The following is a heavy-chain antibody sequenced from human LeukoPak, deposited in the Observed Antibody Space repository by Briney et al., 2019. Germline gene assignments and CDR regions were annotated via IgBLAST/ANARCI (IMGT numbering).Heavy chain of an antibody. CDR1: GGSFSGYY. J-gene: IGHJ4*02. CDR2: INHSGST. D-gene: IGHD2-21*02. CDR3: ARAAAPTGDPLFFDY. Sequence: SETLSLTCAVYGGSFSGYYWSWIRRPPGKGLEWIGEINHSGSTNYNPSLKSRVTISVDTSKNQFSLKLSSVTAADTAVYYCARAAAPTGDPLFFDYWGQGTLVTVSS. V-gene: IGHV4-34*01.